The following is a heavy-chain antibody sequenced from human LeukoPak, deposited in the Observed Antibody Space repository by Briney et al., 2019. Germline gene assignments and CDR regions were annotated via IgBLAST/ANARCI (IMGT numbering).Heavy chain of an antibody. D-gene: IGHD6-19*01. Sequence: GGSLRLSCAASGFTFSSYSMNWVRQTPGKGLEWVSSISSSSSYIYYADSVKGRFTISRDNAKNSLYLQMNSLRAEDTAVYYCAGRGIAVAGNRFDYWGQGTLVTVSS. V-gene: IGHV3-21*01. CDR1: GFTFSSYS. CDR3: AGRGIAVAGNRFDY. CDR2: ISSSSSYI. J-gene: IGHJ4*02.